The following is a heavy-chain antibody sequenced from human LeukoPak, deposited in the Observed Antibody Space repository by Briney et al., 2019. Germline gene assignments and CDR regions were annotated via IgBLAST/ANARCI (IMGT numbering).Heavy chain of an antibody. D-gene: IGHD3-22*01. Sequence: GASVKVSCTASGGTFSSYAISWVRQAPGQGLEWMGGIIPIFGTANYAQKFQGRVTITADESTSTAYMELSSLRSEDTAMYYCARALNLYYYDSSGPFDYWGQGTLVTVSS. V-gene: IGHV1-69*13. CDR2: IIPIFGTA. J-gene: IGHJ4*02. CDR1: GGTFSSYA. CDR3: ARALNLYYYDSSGPFDY.